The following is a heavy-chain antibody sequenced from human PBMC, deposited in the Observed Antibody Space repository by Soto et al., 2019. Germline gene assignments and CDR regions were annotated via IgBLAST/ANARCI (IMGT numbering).Heavy chain of an antibody. CDR2: INAGNGNT. V-gene: IGHV1-3*01. J-gene: IGHJ4*02. CDR1: GYTFTSYA. D-gene: IGHD2-8*01. CDR3: ARDDYCTNGVCYMGLFDY. Sequence: ASVKGSCKASGYTFTSYAMRWVRQAPGQRLEWMGWINAGNGNTKYSQKFQGRVTITRDTSASTAYMELSSLRSEDTAVYYCARDDYCTNGVCYMGLFDYWGQGTLVTVSS.